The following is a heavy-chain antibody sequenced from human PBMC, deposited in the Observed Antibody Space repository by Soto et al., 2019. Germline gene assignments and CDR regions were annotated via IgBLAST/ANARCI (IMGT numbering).Heavy chain of an antibody. V-gene: IGHV1-2*04. Sequence: ASVKVSCKASGYTFTGYYMHWVRQAPGQGLEWMGWINPNSGGTNYAQKFQGWVTMTRDTSISTAYMELSRLRSDDTAVYYCARGSEQAAAGTGFDYWGQGTLVTVSS. CDR2: INPNSGGT. J-gene: IGHJ4*02. CDR1: GYTFTGYY. CDR3: ARGSEQAAAGTGFDY. D-gene: IGHD6-13*01.